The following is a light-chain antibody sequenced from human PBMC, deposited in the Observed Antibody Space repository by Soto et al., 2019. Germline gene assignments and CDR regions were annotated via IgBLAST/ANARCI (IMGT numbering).Light chain of an antibody. CDR1: NIGSKS. CDR3: QVWDSSSDHPV. V-gene: IGLV3-21*04. Sequence: SYELTQPPSVSGAPGQTASITCGGNNIGSKSVHWYQQKPGQAPVLVIYYDSDRPSGIPERFAGSKSGNTATLTISRVEAGDEADYYCQVWDSSSDHPVFGGGTKLTVL. CDR2: YDS. J-gene: IGLJ2*01.